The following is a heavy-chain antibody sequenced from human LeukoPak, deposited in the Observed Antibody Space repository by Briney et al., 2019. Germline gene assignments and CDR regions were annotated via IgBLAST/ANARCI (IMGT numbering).Heavy chain of an antibody. Sequence: GRSLRLSCAASGFTFSSYAMHWVRQAPGKGLEWVAVISYDGSNKYYADSVKGRFTISRDNSKNTLYLQMNSLRAEDTAVYYCARDRGYFDYWGQGTLVTVSS. J-gene: IGHJ4*02. D-gene: IGHD3-10*01. CDR3: ARDRGYFDY. CDR2: ISYDGSNK. V-gene: IGHV3-30*04. CDR1: GFTFSSYA.